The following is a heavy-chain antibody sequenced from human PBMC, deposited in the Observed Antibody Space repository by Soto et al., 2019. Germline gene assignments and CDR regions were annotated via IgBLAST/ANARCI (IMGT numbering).Heavy chain of an antibody. D-gene: IGHD6-13*01. J-gene: IGHJ6*02. CDR1: GFTFDDYA. V-gene: IGHV3-9*01. CDR2: ISWNSGSI. Sequence: GGSLRLSCAASGFTFDDYAMHWVRQAPGKGLEWVSGISWNSGSIGYADSVKGRFTISRDNAKNSLYLQMNSLRAEDTALYYCAKAYSSSSDYYYYGMDVWGQGTTVTAP. CDR3: AKAYSSSSDYYYYGMDV.